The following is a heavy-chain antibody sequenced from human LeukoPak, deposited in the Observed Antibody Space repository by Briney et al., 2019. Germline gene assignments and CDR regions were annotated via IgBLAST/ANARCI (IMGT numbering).Heavy chain of an antibody. J-gene: IGHJ3*01. CDR3: AREDDSWGPNNLDL. D-gene: IGHD7-27*01. CDR1: AFTFSDYS. CDR2: IDTSSSTM. Sequence: GGSLRLSCAASAFTFSDYSMNWVRQAPGKGLEWISYIDTSSSTMYYADSVMGRFTISRDDAKESLYLQMNSLRDEDTAVYYCAREDDSWGPNNLDLWGQGTMVTVSS. V-gene: IGHV3-48*02.